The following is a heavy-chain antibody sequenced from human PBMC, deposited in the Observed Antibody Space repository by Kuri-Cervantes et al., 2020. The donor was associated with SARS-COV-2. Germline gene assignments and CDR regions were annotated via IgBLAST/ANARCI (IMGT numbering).Heavy chain of an antibody. D-gene: IGHD3-3*01. Sequence: GESLKISCAASGFTFSSYAMHWVRQAPGKGLEWVAVISYDGSNKYYADSVKGRFTISRDNSKNTLYLQMGSLRAEDMAVYYCARAHTHDDYDFWSGYYDPFYYYYMDVWGKGTMVTVSS. CDR2: ISYDGSNK. CDR3: ARAHTHDDYDFWSGYYDPFYYYYMDV. V-gene: IGHV3-30*14. J-gene: IGHJ6*03. CDR1: GFTFSSYA.